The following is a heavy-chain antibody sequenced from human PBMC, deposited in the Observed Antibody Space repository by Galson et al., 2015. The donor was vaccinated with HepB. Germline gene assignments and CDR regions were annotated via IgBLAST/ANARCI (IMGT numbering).Heavy chain of an antibody. CDR2: ISGSDGTST. CDR1: GFTFSSYA. J-gene: IGHJ4*02. D-gene: IGHD5-18*01. Sequence: SLRLSCAASGFTFSSYAMSWVRQAPGKGLEWVSAISGSDGTSTSNADSVKGRFTISRDNAKNTLYLQMNSLRAEDTAVYYCTRGSYGYGNFDYWGQGTLVTVSS. CDR3: TRGSYGYGNFDY. V-gene: IGHV3-23*01.